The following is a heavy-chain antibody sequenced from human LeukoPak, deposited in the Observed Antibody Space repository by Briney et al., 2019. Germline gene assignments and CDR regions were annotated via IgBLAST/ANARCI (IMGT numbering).Heavy chain of an antibody. CDR3: ARADVEWELLTQLDY. CDR2: ISYDGSNK. D-gene: IGHD1-26*01. CDR1: GFTFSSYA. V-gene: IGHV3-30-3*01. J-gene: IGHJ4*02. Sequence: GGSLRLSCAASGFTFSSYAMHWVRQAPGKGLEWVAVISYDGSNKYYADSVKGRFTISRDNSKNTLYLQMNSLRAEATAVYYCARADVEWELLTQLDYWGQGTLVTVSS.